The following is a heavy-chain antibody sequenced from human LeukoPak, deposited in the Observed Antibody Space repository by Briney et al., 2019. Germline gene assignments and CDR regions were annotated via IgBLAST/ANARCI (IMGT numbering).Heavy chain of an antibody. CDR1: GYTFTSYA. Sequence: GASVKVSCKASGYTFTSYAMNWVRQAPGQGLEWMGWINTNTGNPTYAQGFTGRFVFSLDTSVSTAYLQISSLKAEDTAVYYCARGPPWIQLWSGVFDYWGQGTLVTVSS. J-gene: IGHJ4*02. D-gene: IGHD5-18*01. CDR3: ARGPPWIQLWSGVFDY. V-gene: IGHV7-4-1*02. CDR2: INTNTGNP.